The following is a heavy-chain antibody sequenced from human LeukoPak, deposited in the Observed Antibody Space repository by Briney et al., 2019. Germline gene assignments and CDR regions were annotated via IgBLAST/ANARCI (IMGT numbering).Heavy chain of an antibody. J-gene: IGHJ4*02. D-gene: IGHD3-22*01. Sequence: GGSLRLSCAASGFTFSDYYMSWIRQAPGKGLEWVSYISSSGSTIYYADSVKGRFTISRDNAKNSLYLQMSSLRAEDTAVYYCGGALYYYDSSGYSDYWGKGTLVTVSS. CDR2: ISSSGSTI. CDR1: GFTFSDYY. CDR3: GGALYYYDSSGYSDY. V-gene: IGHV3-11*01.